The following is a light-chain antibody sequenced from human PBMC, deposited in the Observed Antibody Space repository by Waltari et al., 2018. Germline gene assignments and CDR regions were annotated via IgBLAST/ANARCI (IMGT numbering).Light chain of an antibody. J-gene: IGKJ2*01. Sequence: DIQMTQSPSSLSASVGDRVTITCRASQSISTYLNWYQQRPGRAPKLLIYAASSLQTGVPSRFSGGGSGTDFTLTISGLQADDFATYYCLQSFNTPHTFGQGTKLEIK. CDR2: AAS. CDR1: QSISTY. CDR3: LQSFNTPHT. V-gene: IGKV1-39*01.